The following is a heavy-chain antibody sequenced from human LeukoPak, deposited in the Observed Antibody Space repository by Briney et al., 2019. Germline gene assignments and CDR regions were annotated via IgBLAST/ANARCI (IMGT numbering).Heavy chain of an antibody. CDR3: ARACGGDCYAFDI. CDR1: GGSISSGGYC. D-gene: IGHD2-21*02. CDR2: IYHSGST. Sequence: PSETLSLTCAVSGGSISSGGYCWSWMRQPPGKGLEWIGYIYHSGSTYYNPSLKSRVAISVDRSKNQFSLKLSSVTAADTAVHYCARACGGDCYAFDIWGQETMVTVSS. V-gene: IGHV4-30-2*01. J-gene: IGHJ3*02.